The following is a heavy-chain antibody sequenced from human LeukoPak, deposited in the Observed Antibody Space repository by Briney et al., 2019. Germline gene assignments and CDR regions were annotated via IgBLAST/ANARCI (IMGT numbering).Heavy chain of an antibody. CDR1: GFTFSSHA. Sequence: GGSLRLSCAASGFTFSSHAMSWVRQAPGKGLEWVSAISGSGGSTYYADSVKGRFTISRDNSKNTLYLQMNSLRAEDTAVYYCAKASHTYSSSWYHWDYWGQGTLVTVSS. V-gene: IGHV3-23*01. CDR3: AKASHTYSSSWYHWDY. CDR2: ISGSGGST. J-gene: IGHJ4*02. D-gene: IGHD6-13*01.